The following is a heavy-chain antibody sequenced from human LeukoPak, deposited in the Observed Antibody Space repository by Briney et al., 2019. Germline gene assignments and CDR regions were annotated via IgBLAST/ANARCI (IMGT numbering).Heavy chain of an antibody. V-gene: IGHV3-23*01. CDR3: AKSNVIYGSGSYTNWFDP. D-gene: IGHD3-10*01. CDR2: ISGSGGST. J-gene: IGHJ5*02. CDR1: GFTFSSYA. Sequence: GGSLRLSCAASGFTFSSYAMSWVRQAPGKGLEWVSAISGSGGSTYYADSVKGRFTISSDNSKNTLYLQMNSLRAEDTAVYYCAKSNVIYGSGSYTNWFDPWGQGTLVTVSS.